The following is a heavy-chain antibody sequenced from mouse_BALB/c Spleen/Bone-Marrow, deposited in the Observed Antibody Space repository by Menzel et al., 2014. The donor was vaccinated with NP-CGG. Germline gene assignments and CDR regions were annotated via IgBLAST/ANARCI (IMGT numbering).Heavy chain of an antibody. Sequence: QVQLQQSGAELVKPGASARLSCKASGYSFTTYWIHWVKRRPGQGLEWIGEINPSNGRTNYNEKFKSKATLTVDKSSSTAYMQLSSLTSEDAAVYYCARYDGPAWFAYWGQGTLVTVSA. D-gene: IGHD2-3*01. CDR3: ARYDGPAWFAY. J-gene: IGHJ3*01. CDR2: INPSNGRT. V-gene: IGHV1S81*02. CDR1: GYSFTTYW.